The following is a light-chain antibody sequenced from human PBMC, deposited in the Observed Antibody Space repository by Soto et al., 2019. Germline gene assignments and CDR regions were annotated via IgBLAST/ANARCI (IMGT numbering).Light chain of an antibody. CDR1: SSDVGGYNY. CDR3: RSYTSSRTLYV. J-gene: IGLJ1*01. CDR2: DVS. V-gene: IGLV2-14*01. Sequence: QSVLTQPASVSGSPGQSITISCTGTSSDVGGYNYVSWYQQHPGKAPKLMIYDVSNRPSGVSNRFSGSKSGNTASLTISGLQAEDEAYYYCRSYTSSRTLYVFGTGTKVTVL.